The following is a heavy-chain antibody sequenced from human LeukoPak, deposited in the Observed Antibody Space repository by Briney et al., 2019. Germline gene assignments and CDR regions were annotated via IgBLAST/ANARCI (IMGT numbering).Heavy chain of an antibody. V-gene: IGHV1-18*01. Sequence: ASVKVSCKASGYTFTSYGISWVRRAPGQGLEWMGWISAYNGNTNYAQKLQGRVTMTTDTSTSTAYMELRSLRSDDTAVYYCARAHLAGYCSSTSCYFDYFDYWGQGTLVTVSS. CDR2: ISAYNGNT. J-gene: IGHJ4*02. D-gene: IGHD2-2*01. CDR3: ARAHLAGYCSSTSCYFDYFDY. CDR1: GYTFTSYG.